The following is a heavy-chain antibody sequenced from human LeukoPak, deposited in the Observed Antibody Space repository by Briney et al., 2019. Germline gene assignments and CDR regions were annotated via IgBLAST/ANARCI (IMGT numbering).Heavy chain of an antibody. CDR3: VRGILEYYYFDL. D-gene: IGHD3-3*01. J-gene: IGHJ2*01. Sequence: PSETLSLTCAVSGGSFTGYYWSWIRQAPAKGLDWIGEIHYRRATNYKQSLRSRVTISRDTSENQFSLKLRSVTAADTAVYYCVRGILEYYYFDLWAGGTVVSVS. V-gene: IGHV4-34*01. CDR2: IHYRRAT. CDR1: GGSFTGYY.